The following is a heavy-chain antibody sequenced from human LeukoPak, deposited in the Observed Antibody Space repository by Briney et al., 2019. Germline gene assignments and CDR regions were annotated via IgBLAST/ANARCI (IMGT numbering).Heavy chain of an antibody. D-gene: IGHD2-15*01. V-gene: IGHV3-33*01. CDR2: VGYDESIK. CDR1: GFIFSSFG. CDR3: ARSSGGYQYLMDV. Sequence: PGRSLRLSCAASGFIFSSFGMHWVRQAPGGGLEWVTIVGYDESIKYYADSVKDRFTISRDNSKNTVHLQMNSLRAEDTAVYYCARSSGGYQYLMDVWGQGATVIVSS. J-gene: IGHJ6*02.